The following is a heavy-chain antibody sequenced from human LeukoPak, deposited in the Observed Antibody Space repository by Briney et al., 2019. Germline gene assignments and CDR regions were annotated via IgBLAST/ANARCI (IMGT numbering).Heavy chain of an antibody. Sequence: SETLSLTCTDSGGSISSYYWSWIRQPPGKGLEWIGYIYYSGSTNYNPSLKSRVTISVDTSKNQFSLKLSSVTAADTAVYYCASMYSYGYVRFDPWGQGTLVTVSS. V-gene: IGHV4-59*01. CDR2: IYYSGST. D-gene: IGHD5-18*01. J-gene: IGHJ5*02. CDR1: GGSISSYY. CDR3: ASMYSYGYVRFDP.